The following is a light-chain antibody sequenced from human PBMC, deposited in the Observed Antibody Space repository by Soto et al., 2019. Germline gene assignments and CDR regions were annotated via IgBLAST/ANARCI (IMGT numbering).Light chain of an antibody. J-gene: IGLJ1*01. CDR3: QSYDSSLSGLYV. V-gene: IGLV2-14*01. Sequence: QSALTQPASVSGSPGQSITISCTGTSSDVGGYDYVSWYQHHPGKAPKLIIYEVSNRPSGLSNRFSGSKSGNTASLTISGLQAEDEADYYCQSYDSSLSGLYVFGTGTKVTVL. CDR2: EVS. CDR1: SSDVGGYDY.